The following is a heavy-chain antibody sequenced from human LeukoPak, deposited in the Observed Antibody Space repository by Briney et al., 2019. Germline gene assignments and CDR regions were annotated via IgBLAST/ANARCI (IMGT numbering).Heavy chain of an antibody. CDR1: GFTFNSYS. CDR3: ARARQAIVIDY. D-gene: IGHD2-21*01. J-gene: IGHJ4*02. CDR2: ISSSSSYI. Sequence: GGSLRLSCAASGFTFNSYSMNWVRQAPGKGLEWVSSISSSSSYIYYADSVKGRFTISRDNAKNSLYLQMNSLRAEDTAVYYCARARQAIVIDYWGQGTLVTVSS. V-gene: IGHV3-21*01.